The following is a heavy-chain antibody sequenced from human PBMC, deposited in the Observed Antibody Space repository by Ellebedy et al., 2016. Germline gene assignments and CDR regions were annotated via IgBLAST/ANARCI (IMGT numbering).Heavy chain of an antibody. CDR3: AKGDNAYGSGTYPDA. Sequence: GGSLRLXCTASGFTFNSYGMHWVRQAPGKGLEWVAVISYDGSNKYYADSVKGRFTISRDNSKNTLYLQMNSLKAEDTAVYYCAKGDNAYGSGTYPDAWGQGTLVTVSS. D-gene: IGHD3-10*01. CDR1: GFTFNSYG. J-gene: IGHJ5*02. CDR2: ISYDGSNK. V-gene: IGHV3-30*18.